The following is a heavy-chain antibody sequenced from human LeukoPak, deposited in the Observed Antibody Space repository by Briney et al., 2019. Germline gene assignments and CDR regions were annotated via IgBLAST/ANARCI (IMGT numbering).Heavy chain of an antibody. CDR3: ARGDCSGGSCYSAY. Sequence: GGSLRLSCAASGFSVSSTYMSWVRQVPGKGLDWFSVIYSGSSTYYADSVKDRFTISRDNSKNTLYLQINSLRAEDTAVYYCARGDCSGGSCYSAYWGQGTLVTVSS. J-gene: IGHJ4*02. CDR1: GFSVSSTY. D-gene: IGHD2-15*01. CDR2: IYSGSST. V-gene: IGHV3-66*01.